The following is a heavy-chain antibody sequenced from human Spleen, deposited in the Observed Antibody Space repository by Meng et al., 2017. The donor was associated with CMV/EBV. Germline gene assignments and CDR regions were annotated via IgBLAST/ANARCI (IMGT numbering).Heavy chain of an antibody. V-gene: IGHV3-43*01. CDR1: GFSFDGYT. CDR2: ITWDGSHR. D-gene: IGHD3-10*01. Sequence: GESLKISCAASGFSFDGYTMHWVRHAPEKGLEWVSLITWDGSHRYYADSVKGRFIISRDNSKNSLYLQMNGLRTEDTAFYYCAKTYYSGSGNFDDAFAIWGRGTMVTVSS. CDR3: AKTYYSGSGNFDDAFAI. J-gene: IGHJ3*02.